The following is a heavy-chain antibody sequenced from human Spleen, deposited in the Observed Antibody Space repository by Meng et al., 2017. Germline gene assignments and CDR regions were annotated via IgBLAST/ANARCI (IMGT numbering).Heavy chain of an antibody. D-gene: IGHD6-13*01. J-gene: IGHJ4*02. CDR1: GYNFPDYW. CDR3: VRDEDISAAGKLFGDY. CDR2: IDPKSGDT. Sequence: QAQVEQSGAEGKKPGASVKVSCKPSGYNFPDYWLHWVRRAPGQGLEWMGRIDPKSGDTHYAQSFQGRVTMTGDTSISTAYMELSGLRSDDTAMYYCVRDEDISAAGKLFGDYWGQGTLVTVSS. V-gene: IGHV1-2*06.